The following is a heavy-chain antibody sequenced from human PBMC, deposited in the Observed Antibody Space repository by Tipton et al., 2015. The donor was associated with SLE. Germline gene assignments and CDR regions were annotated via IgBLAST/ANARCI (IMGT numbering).Heavy chain of an antibody. CDR3: ARGTRVSATKL. CDR1: GGSISSYF. D-gene: IGHD2-21*02. Sequence: LRLSCTVSGGSISSYFWSWIRQPPGKGLEWLGYADYSGSTNYNPSLKSRVTVSVDLSKNQFSLNLTSMTAADTAVYYCARGTRVSATKLWGQGTLVTVSS. J-gene: IGHJ4*02. V-gene: IGHV4-59*01. CDR2: ADYSGST.